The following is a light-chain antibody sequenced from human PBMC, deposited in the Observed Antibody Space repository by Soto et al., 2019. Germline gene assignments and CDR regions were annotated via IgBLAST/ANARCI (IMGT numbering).Light chain of an antibody. CDR3: QQYFITPPA. V-gene: IGKV4-1*01. CDR1: QSLLYSSNNKNY. J-gene: IGKJ1*01. Sequence: DTVLTQSPDSLAVSLGERATINCKSSQSLLYSSNNKNYLAWYQQKPGQPPKLLIYWASTRESGVPDRFSGSGSGTDFTLTISSLQAEDVAVYYCQQYFITPPAFGQGTKVEIK. CDR2: WAS.